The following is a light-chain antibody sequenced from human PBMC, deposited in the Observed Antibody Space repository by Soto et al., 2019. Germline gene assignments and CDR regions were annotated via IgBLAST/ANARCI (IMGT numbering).Light chain of an antibody. J-gene: IGLJ2*01. CDR3: SSYTTTRTVV. CDR1: SSDIGGFNY. V-gene: IGLV2-14*03. CDR2: NVS. Sequence: QSALTQPASVSGSPGQSITISCTGTSSDIGGFNYVSWYQHHPGKAPKLMIHNVSSRPSGVSDRFSGSKSGYTASLTISGLQAEDEADYYCSSYTTTRTVVFCGGTKLTVL.